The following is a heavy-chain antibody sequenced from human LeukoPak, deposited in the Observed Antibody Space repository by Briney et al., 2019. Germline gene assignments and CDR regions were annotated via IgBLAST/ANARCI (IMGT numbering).Heavy chain of an antibody. V-gene: IGHV4-38-2*02. Sequence: SETLSLTCAVSGYSISSAYYWGWIRPPPGKGLEWIGSINHSGTTSYNPSLKSRATISVDTSKNQFSLKLSSVTAADTAVYYCARDGAASYMDVWGKGTTVTVSS. D-gene: IGHD6-25*01. CDR2: INHSGTT. J-gene: IGHJ6*03. CDR1: GYSISSAYY. CDR3: ARDGAASYMDV.